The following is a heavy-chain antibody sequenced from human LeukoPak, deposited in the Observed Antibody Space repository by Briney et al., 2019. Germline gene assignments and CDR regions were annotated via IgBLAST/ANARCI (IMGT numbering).Heavy chain of an antibody. J-gene: IGHJ4*02. Sequence: GESLKISCMGSGYSFTSYWIGWVRQMPGKGLEWMGIIYPGDSDTRNSPSFQGQVTISADKSISTAYLQWSSLKASDTAMYYCARHPDYGDYASFIDSWGQGTLVTVSS. V-gene: IGHV5-51*01. D-gene: IGHD4-17*01. CDR3: ARHPDYGDYASFIDS. CDR1: GYSFTSYW. CDR2: IYPGDSDT.